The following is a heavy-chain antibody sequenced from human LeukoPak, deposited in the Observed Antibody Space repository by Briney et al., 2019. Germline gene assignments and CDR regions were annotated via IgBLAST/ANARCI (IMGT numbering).Heavy chain of an antibody. CDR1: GFTLTSYS. V-gene: IGHV3-48*01. CDR3: ARDYYDSSGYYADAFDI. CDR2: ISSSGSTI. D-gene: IGHD3-22*01. J-gene: IGHJ3*02. Sequence: GGSLRLSCAASGFTLTSYSMNWARQAPGKGLEWVSYISSSGSTIYYADSVKGRFTISSDNAKNSLHLQMNSLRAEDTAVYYCARDYYDSSGYYADAFDIWGQGTMVTVSS.